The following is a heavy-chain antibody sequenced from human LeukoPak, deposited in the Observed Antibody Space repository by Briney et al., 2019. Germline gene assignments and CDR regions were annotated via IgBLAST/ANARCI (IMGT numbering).Heavy chain of an antibody. J-gene: IGHJ4*02. V-gene: IGHV4-59*01. Sequence: PSETLSLTCTVSGGSISSYYWSWIRQPPGKGLEWIGYIYYSGSTNYNPSLKSRVTISVDTSKNQFSLKLSSVTAADTAVYYCARRTSSSWYQGHYFDYWGQGTLVTVSS. CDR2: IYYSGST. CDR3: ARRTSSSWYQGHYFDY. D-gene: IGHD6-13*01. CDR1: GGSISSYY.